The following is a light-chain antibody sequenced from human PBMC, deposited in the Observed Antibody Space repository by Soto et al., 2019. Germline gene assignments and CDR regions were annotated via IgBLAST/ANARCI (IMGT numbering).Light chain of an antibody. V-gene: IGLV2-14*01. J-gene: IGLJ1*01. CDR2: EVS. Sequence: QSALTQPASVSGSPGQPITISCTGTSSDVGAYNYVSWYQQHPGNAPKLLIYEVSNRPSGISNRFSGSKSGNTASLTVSGLQAEDEADYYCSSYAGSSNVFGTGTKVTVL. CDR1: SSDVGAYNY. CDR3: SSYAGSSNV.